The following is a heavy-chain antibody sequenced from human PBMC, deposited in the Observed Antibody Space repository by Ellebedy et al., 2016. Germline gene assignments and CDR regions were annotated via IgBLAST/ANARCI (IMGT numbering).Heavy chain of an antibody. CDR1: GFILRGFV. CDR3: ATEGYTSGRAGIFDM. CDR2: VLEDGNSK. D-gene: IGHD5-18*01. J-gene: IGHJ3*02. Sequence: GGSLRLSCVASGFILRGFVIHWVRQAPGKGMEWVAAVLEDGNSKHYADSVKGRLSISRDKGKDTVYLEMNRLRDDDTARYYCATEGYTSGRAGIFDMWGQGTMVIVS. V-gene: IGHV3-30-3*01.